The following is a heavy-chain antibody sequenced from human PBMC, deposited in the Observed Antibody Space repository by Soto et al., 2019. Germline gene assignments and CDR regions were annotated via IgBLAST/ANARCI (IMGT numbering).Heavy chain of an antibody. CDR2: IKSKTDDGTT. D-gene: IGHD3-10*01. CDR1: GFTFSNAW. Sequence: GGSLRLSCAASGFTFSNAWMSWVRQTPGKGLEWVGRIKSKTDDGTTDYAAPVKGRFTISRDDSKNTLYLQMNSLKTEDTAVYYCTTDPHYVLLWFGSFDYWGQGTLVTVSS. V-gene: IGHV3-15*01. J-gene: IGHJ4*02. CDR3: TTDPHYVLLWFGSFDY.